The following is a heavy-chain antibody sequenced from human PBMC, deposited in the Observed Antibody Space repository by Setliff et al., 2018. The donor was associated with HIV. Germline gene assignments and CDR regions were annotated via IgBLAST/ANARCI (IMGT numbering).Heavy chain of an antibody. Sequence: SETLSLTCAVYGGSFSGYCWSWIRQPPGKGLEWIGEIKHSGNTNYNPSLKSRVTILVDTSKNQVSLKLTSVTAADTAVYYCARVLRDTSCYGPWGQGTLVTVSS. CDR2: IKHSGNT. CDR1: GGSFSGYC. CDR3: ARVLRDTSCYGP. J-gene: IGHJ5*02. D-gene: IGHD2-2*01. V-gene: IGHV4-34*01.